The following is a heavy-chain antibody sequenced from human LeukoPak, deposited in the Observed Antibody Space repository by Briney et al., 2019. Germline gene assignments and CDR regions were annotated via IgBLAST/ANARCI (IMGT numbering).Heavy chain of an antibody. J-gene: IGHJ4*02. CDR2: IYYSGST. D-gene: IGHD5-12*01. V-gene: IGHV4-59*11. Sequence: PSETLSLTCTVSGGSISSHYWSWIRQPPGKRLEWIGYIYYSGSTNYNPSLKSRVTISVNTSKNQFSLKLSSVTAADTAVYYCARGGYGDYCDYWGQGTLVTVSS. CDR1: GGSISSHY. CDR3: ARGGYGDYCDY.